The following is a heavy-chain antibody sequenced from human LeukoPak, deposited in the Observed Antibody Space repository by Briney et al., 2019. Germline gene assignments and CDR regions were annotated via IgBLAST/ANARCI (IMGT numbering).Heavy chain of an antibody. CDR2: INHSGST. CDR3: ARRSPVVPAAITRRSTDDH. Sequence: SETLSLACAVYGGSFSGYYWSWIRQPPGKGLEWIGEINHSGSTNYNPSLKSRVTISVDTSKNQFSLKLSSVTAADTAVYYCARRSPVVPAAITRRSTDDHWGQGTLVTVSS. V-gene: IGHV4-34*01. CDR1: GGSFSGYY. J-gene: IGHJ5*02. D-gene: IGHD2-2*02.